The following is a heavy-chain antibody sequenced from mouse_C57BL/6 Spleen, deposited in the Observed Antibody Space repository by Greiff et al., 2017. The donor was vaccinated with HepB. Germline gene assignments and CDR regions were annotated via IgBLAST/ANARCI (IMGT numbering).Heavy chain of an antibody. Sequence: VQLQQSGPELVKPGASVKISCKASGYAFSSSWMNWVKQRPGKGLEWIGRIYPGDGDTNYNGKFKGKATLTADKSSSTAYMQRSSLTSEDSAVYFCAREGGGYDGYGYWGQGTTLTVSS. CDR1: GYAFSSSW. V-gene: IGHV1-82*01. D-gene: IGHD2-3*01. J-gene: IGHJ2*01. CDR2: IYPGDGDT. CDR3: AREGGGYDGYGY.